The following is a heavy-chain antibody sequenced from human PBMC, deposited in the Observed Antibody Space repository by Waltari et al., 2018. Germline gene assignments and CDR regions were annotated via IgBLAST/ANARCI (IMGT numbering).Heavy chain of an antibody. V-gene: IGHV1-69*02. Sequence: HVQLEQSGAEVKKPGSSAKVSCKASGGTFSTYTVPWVRQAPGQGLEWMGSIIPFLGISKYAQSLQARLTITVDQSTNTGYMELNNLRPEDTGVYYCARSGEMKGTVDYWGQGTLVTVSS. CDR3: ARSGEMKGTVDY. CDR2: IIPFLGIS. D-gene: IGHD1-1*01. CDR1: GGTFSTYT. J-gene: IGHJ4*02.